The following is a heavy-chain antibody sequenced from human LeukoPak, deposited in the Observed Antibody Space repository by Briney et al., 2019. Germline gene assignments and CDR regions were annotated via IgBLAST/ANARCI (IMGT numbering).Heavy chain of an antibody. D-gene: IGHD4-17*01. CDR1: GGSISNTNW. CDR2: VNLQGST. J-gene: IGHJ5*02. Sequence: PSETLSLTCGVSGGSISNTNWWTWVRQPPGKGLEWIGEVNLQGSTNYNPSLKSRVAISVDKSENHISLKLTSVTAADTAVYYCATCRDEFGDYGFTSWGQGTLVTVSS. V-gene: IGHV4-4*02. CDR3: ATCRDEFGDYGFTS.